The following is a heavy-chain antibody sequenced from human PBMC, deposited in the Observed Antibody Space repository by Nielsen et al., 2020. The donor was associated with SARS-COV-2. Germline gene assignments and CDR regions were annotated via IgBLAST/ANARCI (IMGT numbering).Heavy chain of an antibody. CDR3: ASGPGYYYDSSGGFDY. J-gene: IGHJ4*02. Sequence: ASVKVSCKASGYTFTGYYMHWVRQAPGQGLEWMGWMNPNSGNTGYAQKFQGRVTMTRNTSISTAYMELSSLRSEDTAVYYCASGPGYYYDSSGGFDYWGQGTLVTVSS. D-gene: IGHD3-22*01. CDR2: MNPNSGNT. V-gene: IGHV1-8*02. CDR1: GYTFTGYY.